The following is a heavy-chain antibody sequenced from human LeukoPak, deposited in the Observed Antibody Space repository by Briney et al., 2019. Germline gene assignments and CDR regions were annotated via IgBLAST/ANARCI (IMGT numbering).Heavy chain of an antibody. D-gene: IGHD5-18*01. CDR1: GYTFTGYY. J-gene: IGHJ5*02. V-gene: IGHV1-2*02. CDR3: ARDRGYSFGNWFDP. CDR2: INPNSGGT. Sequence: ASVKVSCKASGYTFTGYYMHWVRQAPGQGLEWMGWINPNSGGTNYAQKFQGRVTMTRDTSISTAYMELSSLRSEDTAVYYCARDRGYSFGNWFDPWGQGTLVTVSS.